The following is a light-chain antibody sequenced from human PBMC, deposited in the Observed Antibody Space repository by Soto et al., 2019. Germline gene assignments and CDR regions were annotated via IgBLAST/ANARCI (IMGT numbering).Light chain of an antibody. CDR1: QNINTK. CDR2: QTS. Sequence: EIVMTQSPVTLSVSPGDRATLSCRASQNINTKLAWYQHRPGQAPRLLIYQTSIRAAGIPARFSASGSGTDFTLTISDVQPEDFALYYCHQRQSWPRTFGQGTKVDIK. V-gene: IGKV3D-15*03. J-gene: IGKJ1*01. CDR3: HQRQSWPRT.